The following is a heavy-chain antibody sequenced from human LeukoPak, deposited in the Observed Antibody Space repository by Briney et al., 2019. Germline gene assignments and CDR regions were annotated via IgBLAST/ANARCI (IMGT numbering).Heavy chain of an antibody. Sequence: SETLSLTCTVSGYSISSGYYWGWIRQPPGKGLEWIGSIYHSGSTYYNPSLKSRVTISVDTSKNQFSLKLSSVTAADTAVYYCARGLLWFGEPRGWFDPWGQGTLVTVSS. CDR1: GYSISSGYY. CDR2: IYHSGST. J-gene: IGHJ5*02. V-gene: IGHV4-38-2*02. D-gene: IGHD3-10*01. CDR3: ARGLLWFGEPRGWFDP.